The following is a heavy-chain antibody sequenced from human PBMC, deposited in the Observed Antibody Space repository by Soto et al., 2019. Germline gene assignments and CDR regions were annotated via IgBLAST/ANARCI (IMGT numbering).Heavy chain of an antibody. CDR2: IYYSGST. J-gene: IGHJ4*02. CDR3: ARRTVATSTLDY. CDR1: GGSISSSSYY. V-gene: IGHV4-39*01. D-gene: IGHD4-17*01. Sequence: QLRLQESGPGLVKPSETLSLTCTVSGGSISSSSYYWGWIRQPPGKGLEWIGSIYYSGSTYYSPSLKSRITISGDTSKNQFSLKLSSVTAADTAVYYCARRTVATSTLDYWGPGTLVTVSS.